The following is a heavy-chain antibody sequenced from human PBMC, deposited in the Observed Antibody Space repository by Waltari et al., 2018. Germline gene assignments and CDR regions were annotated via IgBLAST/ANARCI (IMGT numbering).Heavy chain of an antibody. CDR1: GFTFSSYS. CDR3: ARDTAYPSYYGMDV. J-gene: IGHJ6*02. V-gene: IGHV3-21*01. Sequence: EVQLVEAGGGLVTPGGSLRLSCAASGFTFSSYSMNWVRQPPGKGLEWVSSISSSSSYIYYADSVKRRFTISRDNAKNSLYLQMNSLRAEDTAVYYGARDTAYPSYYGMDVWGQGTTVTVSS. D-gene: IGHD2-21*02. CDR2: ISSSSSYI.